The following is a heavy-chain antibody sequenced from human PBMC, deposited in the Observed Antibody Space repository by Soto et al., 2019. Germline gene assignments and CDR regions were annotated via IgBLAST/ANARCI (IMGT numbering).Heavy chain of an antibody. Sequence: QVQLVQSGTEEKKPGASVKVSCKASGYTFGKYGISWVRQAPGQGLEWGGWISVYHGNTVHAQKFRGRVNMTTDTSTSTAYMELGSLKSDDTAIYYCAKDCSGASCGFDIWGQGTLVTVSS. D-gene: IGHD2-15*01. V-gene: IGHV1-18*01. J-gene: IGHJ4*02. CDR2: ISVYHGNT. CDR1: GYTFGKYG. CDR3: AKDCSGASCGFDI.